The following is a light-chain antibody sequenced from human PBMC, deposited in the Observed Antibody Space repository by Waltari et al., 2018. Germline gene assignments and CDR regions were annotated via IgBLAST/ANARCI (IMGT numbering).Light chain of an antibody. V-gene: IGLV2-14*03. Sequence: QSALTQAASVSGSPGQSITISCTGTSSDVGGYKSVSLYQQHPGTAPKVRIYDGTNRPAGGCNRCSVSKSGHTAARTLSGLQAEDEADYYCSAYTRSGTYVFGTGTKVTVL. CDR3: SAYTRSGTYV. CDR1: SSDVGGYKS. J-gene: IGLJ1*01. CDR2: DGT.